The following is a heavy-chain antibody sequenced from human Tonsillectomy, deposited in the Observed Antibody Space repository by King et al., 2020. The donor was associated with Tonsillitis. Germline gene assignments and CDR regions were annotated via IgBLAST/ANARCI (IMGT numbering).Heavy chain of an antibody. CDR2: IYSDGST. Sequence: VQLVESGGGLVQPGGSLRLSCEASGFTVSGNYMTWVRQAPGKGLEWVSVIYSDGSTYYADSVRGRFTISRHNSKNTLYLQMNSLRTEDTAVYYCAMISRSSSPYYYYPMDVWGQGTTVTASS. V-gene: IGHV3-53*04. D-gene: IGHD6-6*01. CDR1: GFTVSGNY. CDR3: AMISRSSSPYYYYPMDV. J-gene: IGHJ6*02.